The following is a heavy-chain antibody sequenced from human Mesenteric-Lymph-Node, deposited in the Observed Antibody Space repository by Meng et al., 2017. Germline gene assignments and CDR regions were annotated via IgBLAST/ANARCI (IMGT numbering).Heavy chain of an antibody. CDR1: GGSISSGGYY. D-gene: IGHD3-22*01. CDR2: IYYSGST. J-gene: IGHJ6*02. V-gene: IGHV4-31*03. CDR3: ARDLSYDSSSYQGYYYYGMDV. Sequence: SETLSLTCTVSGGSISSGGYYWSWIRQHPGKGLEWIGYIYYSGSTYYNPSLKSRVTISVDTSKNQFSLKLSSVTAADTAVYYCARDLSYDSSSYQGYYYYGMDVWGQGTTVTVSS.